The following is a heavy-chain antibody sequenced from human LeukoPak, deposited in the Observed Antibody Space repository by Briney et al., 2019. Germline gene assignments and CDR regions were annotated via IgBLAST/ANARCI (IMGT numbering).Heavy chain of an antibody. CDR1: GYTFTSYG. V-gene: IGHV1-18*01. J-gene: IGHJ6*03. CDR2: ISADNGNT. CDR3: AREGLRSIAARRGTRDYMDV. Sequence: ASVKVSCKASGYTFTSYGISWVRQAPGQGLEWMGWISADNGNTNDAQKLQGRGTMTTDTSTSTVYMELRSLRSDDTAVYYCAREGLRSIAARRGTRDYMDVWGKGTTVIVSS. D-gene: IGHD6-6*01.